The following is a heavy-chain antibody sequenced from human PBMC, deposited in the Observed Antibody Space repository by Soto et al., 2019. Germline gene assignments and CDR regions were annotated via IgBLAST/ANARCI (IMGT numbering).Heavy chain of an antibody. CDR2: IYYSGST. J-gene: IGHJ6*02. Sequence: QVQLQELGPGLVKPSQTLSLTCTVSGGSISSGGYYWSWIRQHPGKGLEWIGYIYYSGSTCYNPSLTSRVTISVDTSKNQCPLKLSSVTAADTAVYYCAASCVACGGFNYYGMDVWGQGTTVTVSS. D-gene: IGHD5-12*01. V-gene: IGHV4-31*03. CDR1: GGSISSGGYY. CDR3: AASCVACGGFNYYGMDV.